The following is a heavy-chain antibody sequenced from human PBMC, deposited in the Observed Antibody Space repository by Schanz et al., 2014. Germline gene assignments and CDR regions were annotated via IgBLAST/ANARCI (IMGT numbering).Heavy chain of an antibody. CDR3: ARGRAVAGTGYFDY. V-gene: IGHV3-64*01. CDR2: INSNGGST. J-gene: IGHJ4*02. CDR1: GFTFSSYA. D-gene: IGHD6-19*01. Sequence: EVQLVESGGGLVQPGGSLRLSCAASGFTFSSYAMHWVRQAPGKGLEYVSTINSNGGSTYYANSVKGRFSISRDNSKNTLYLQMGSRRAEDMAVYYCARGRAVAGTGYFDYWGQGTLVTVSS.